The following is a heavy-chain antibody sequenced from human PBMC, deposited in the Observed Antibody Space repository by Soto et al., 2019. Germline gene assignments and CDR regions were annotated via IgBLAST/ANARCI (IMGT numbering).Heavy chain of an antibody. Sequence: PGDSLRLSCECSLLTPTPTPVCFLRHPPGKGLEWVTTISGTASRTYYVDSVKGRFFISRDNSKNTVTLQMNNLTLDDTAVYYSATSFRYFDKWRQGNRVTFSS. D-gene: IGHD3-9*01. CDR3: ATSFRYFDK. J-gene: IGHJ4*02. CDR2: ISGTASRT. V-gene: IGHV3-23*01. CDR1: LLTPTPTP.